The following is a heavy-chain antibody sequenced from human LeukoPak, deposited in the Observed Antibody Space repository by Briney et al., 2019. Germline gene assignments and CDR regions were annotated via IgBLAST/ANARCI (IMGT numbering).Heavy chain of an antibody. CDR1: GYTITSFH. V-gene: IGHV1-46*03. Sequence: ASVKVSCKASGYTITSFHIHWVRQAPGQGLEWMGIINPSGGSTSYAQKFQGRVTMTRDTSTSTVYMELSSLRSEDTAVYYCASRVVTKPTSYAFDIWGQGTMVTVSS. CDR2: INPSGGST. D-gene: IGHD3-3*01. J-gene: IGHJ3*02. CDR3: ASRVVTKPTSYAFDI.